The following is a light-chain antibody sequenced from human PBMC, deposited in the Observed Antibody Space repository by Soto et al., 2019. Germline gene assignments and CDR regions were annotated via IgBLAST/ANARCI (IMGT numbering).Light chain of an antibody. Sequence: IQLTQSPSSLSASVGDSVTIXXQASQDISNYLNWYQQKPGKAPKLXIYDASNLETGVPSRFSGSGSGTDFTFTISSLQPEDIATYYCQQYDSYSPTFGQGTRLEIK. CDR2: DAS. CDR1: QDISNY. J-gene: IGKJ5*01. CDR3: QQYDSYSPT. V-gene: IGKV1-33*01.